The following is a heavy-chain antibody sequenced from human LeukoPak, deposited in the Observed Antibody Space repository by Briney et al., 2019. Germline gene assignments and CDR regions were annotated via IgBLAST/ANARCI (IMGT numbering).Heavy chain of an antibody. Sequence: PGGSLRLSCAASGFTFTSYGMHWVRQAPGKGLEWVAFIRYDGSNKYYADSVKGRFTISRDNSKNTLYLQMNSLRAEDTAVYYCAKDAHGLLWFGESWGQGTLVTVSS. CDR1: GFTFTSYG. CDR2: IRYDGSNK. J-gene: IGHJ5*02. D-gene: IGHD3-10*01. V-gene: IGHV3-30*02. CDR3: AKDAHGLLWFGES.